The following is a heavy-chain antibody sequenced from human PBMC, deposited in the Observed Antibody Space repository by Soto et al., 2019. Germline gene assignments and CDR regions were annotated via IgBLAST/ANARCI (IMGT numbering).Heavy chain of an antibody. CDR2: ISAYNGNT. CDR3: XXXXAVALIDY. D-gene: IGHD6-19*01. CDR1: GYTFTSYG. V-gene: IGHV1-18*01. J-gene: IGHJ4*02. Sequence: QVQLVQSGAEVKKPGASVKVSCKASGYTFTSYGISWVRQAPGQGLEWMGWISAYNGNTKYAQKLQGRVTMTTDTSXSAAXXXXXXXXXDDTXVYXXXXXXAVALIDYWGQGTLVTVSS.